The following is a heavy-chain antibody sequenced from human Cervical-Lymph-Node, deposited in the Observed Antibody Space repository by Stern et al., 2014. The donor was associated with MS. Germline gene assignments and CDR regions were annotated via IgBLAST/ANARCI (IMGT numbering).Heavy chain of an antibody. CDR3: ARDLRDISGYYLDS. CDR2: INTNTGNP. V-gene: IGHV7-4-1*02. Sequence: VQLVQSGSELRKPGASVKVSCKASGYSFNRYAVNWVRQAPGQGLEWLGWINTNTGNPTYAQGFTGRFVFSLDTSVSTTYLHISSLKAEDTAVYYCARDLRDISGYYLDSWGQGSLVTVSS. D-gene: IGHD3-22*01. J-gene: IGHJ4*02. CDR1: GYSFNRYA.